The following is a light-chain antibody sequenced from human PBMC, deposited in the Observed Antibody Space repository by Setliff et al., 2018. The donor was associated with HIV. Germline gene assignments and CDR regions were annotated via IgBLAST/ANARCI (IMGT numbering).Light chain of an antibody. V-gene: IGLV2-23*02. CDR1: SSDIGGYNF. J-gene: IGLJ1*01. CDR3: CSYAGSNTFV. Sequence: QSALAQPASVSGSPGQSITISCTGTSSDIGGYNFVSWYQQLPGKAPKLFIYGVSNRPSGVSNRFSGSKSGNTASLTISGLQSEDDADYYCCSYAGSNTFVFGTGTKVTVL. CDR2: GVS.